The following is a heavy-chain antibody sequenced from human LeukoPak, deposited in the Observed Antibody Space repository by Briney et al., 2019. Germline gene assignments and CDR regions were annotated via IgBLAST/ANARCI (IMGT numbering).Heavy chain of an antibody. CDR2: ISSSGSTI. CDR3: ARARAEGVNSGSYYRYYFDY. Sequence: GGSLRLSCAASGFTFSSYEMNWVRQAPGKGLEWVPYISSSGSTIYYADSVKGRFTISRDNAKNSLYLQMNSLRAEDTAVYYCARARAEGVNSGSYYRYYFDYWGQGTLVTVSS. J-gene: IGHJ4*02. CDR1: GFTFSSYE. D-gene: IGHD1-26*01. V-gene: IGHV3-48*03.